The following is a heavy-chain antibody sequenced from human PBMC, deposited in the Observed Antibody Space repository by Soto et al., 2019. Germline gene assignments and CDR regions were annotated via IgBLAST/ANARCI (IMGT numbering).Heavy chain of an antibody. Sequence: QVQLVQSGAEVKKPGASVKVSCKASGYTFTGYYMHWVRQAPGQGLEWMGWINPNSGGTNYAQKFQGRVTMTRDTSISTAYMELSRLRSDDTAVSYCARALLHRGYSAGHRAEYFQHWGQGTLVTVSS. CDR3: ARALLHRGYSAGHRAEYFQH. D-gene: IGHD6-13*01. V-gene: IGHV1-2*02. CDR1: GYTFTGYY. J-gene: IGHJ1*01. CDR2: INPNSGGT.